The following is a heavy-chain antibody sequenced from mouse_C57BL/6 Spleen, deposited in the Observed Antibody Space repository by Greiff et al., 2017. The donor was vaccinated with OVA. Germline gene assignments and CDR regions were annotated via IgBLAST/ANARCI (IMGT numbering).Heavy chain of an antibody. CDR3: TTPRDY. J-gene: IGHJ2*01. Sequence: EVQLQQSGAELVRPGASVKLSCTASGFNFKADYMHWVKQRPEQGLEWIGWIDPENGDTEYASKFQGKATITADTSSNTAYLQLSSLTSEDTADYCCTTPRDYWGQGTTLTGSA. CDR2: IDPENGDT. V-gene: IGHV14-4*01. CDR1: GFNFKADY.